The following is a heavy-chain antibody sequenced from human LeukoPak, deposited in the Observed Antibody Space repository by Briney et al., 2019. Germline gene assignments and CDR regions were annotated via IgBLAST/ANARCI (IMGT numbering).Heavy chain of an antibody. CDR2: ISSSGSTI. J-gene: IGHJ4*02. Sequence: GGSLRLSCAASGFTFSSYEMNWVRQAPGKGLEWVSYISSSGSTIYYADSVKGRFTISRDNAKNSLYLQMNSLRAEDTAVYYCAKDPTRRGRTWLYFDYWGQGTLVTVSS. D-gene: IGHD2-15*01. V-gene: IGHV3-48*03. CDR3: AKDPTRRGRTWLYFDY. CDR1: GFTFSSYE.